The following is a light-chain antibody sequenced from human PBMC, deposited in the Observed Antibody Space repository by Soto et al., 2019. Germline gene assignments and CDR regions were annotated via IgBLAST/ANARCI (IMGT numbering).Light chain of an antibody. CDR2: DAS. CDR1: QSISRY. Sequence: DIQMTQSPSSLSASVGDRVTITCRASQSISRYLNWYQHKPGKAPKLLIYDASSLQRGVPSRFSGSGSGTDFTLTISSLQPEDFATYYCQQSYSNPPTFGPGTKVDIK. V-gene: IGKV1-39*01. J-gene: IGKJ3*01. CDR3: QQSYSNPPT.